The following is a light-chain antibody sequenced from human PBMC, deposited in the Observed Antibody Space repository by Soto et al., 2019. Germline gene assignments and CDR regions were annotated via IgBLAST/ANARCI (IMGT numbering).Light chain of an antibody. J-gene: IGLJ1*01. V-gene: IGLV2-23*03. Sequence: QSVLTQPSSVSGSPGQSITISCTATSSDVGSYNLVSWYQQHPGKAPKLMIYEGSKRPSGVSNRFSGSKSGNTASLTISGLQAEDEADYYCCSYAGSSTFLYVFGTGTKVTVL. CDR1: SSDVGSYNL. CDR3: CSYAGSSTFLYV. CDR2: EGS.